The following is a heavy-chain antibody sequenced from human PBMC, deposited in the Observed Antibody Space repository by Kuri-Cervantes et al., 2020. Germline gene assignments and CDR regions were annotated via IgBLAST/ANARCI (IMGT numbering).Heavy chain of an antibody. Sequence: GSLRLSCAVYGWSFGDYYWSWIRQTPGKGLEWIGSIYYSGSTYYNPSLKSRVTISVDTSKNQFSLQLSSVTAADTAVYYCASNPGEYCGGDCYSNNWFDPWGQGTLVTVSS. CDR1: GWSFGDYY. J-gene: IGHJ5*02. D-gene: IGHD2-21*02. CDR2: IYYSGST. CDR3: ASNPGEYCGGDCYSNNWFDP. V-gene: IGHV4-34*01.